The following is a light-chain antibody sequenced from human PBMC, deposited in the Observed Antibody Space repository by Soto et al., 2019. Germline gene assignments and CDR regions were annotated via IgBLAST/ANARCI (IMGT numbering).Light chain of an antibody. V-gene: IGKV1-39*01. J-gene: IGKJ4*01. CDR2: AAS. CDR3: QQSYSTPT. Sequence: DIQMTQSPSSLSASVVYRVTITCRSSQSISIYLNWYQQKPGKAPKLLIYAASSLQSGVPSRFSGSGSGTDFTLTISSLQPEDFATYYCQQSYSTPTFGGGTKVEIK. CDR1: QSISIY.